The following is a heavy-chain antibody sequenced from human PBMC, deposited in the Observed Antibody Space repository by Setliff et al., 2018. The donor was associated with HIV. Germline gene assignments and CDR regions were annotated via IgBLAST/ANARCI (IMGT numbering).Heavy chain of an antibody. V-gene: IGHV4-39*01. D-gene: IGHD2-2*01. CDR3: ARTRDCSSSGCFYHAFDM. CDR2: IHYGGTT. Sequence: LSLSCTVSGGSLSIHPFYWGWIRQPPGKGLEWIGSIHYGGTTYSNPSLRSRVAFSVDTSKNQFSLQLSSVTAADMAVYYCARTRDCSSSGCFYHAFDMWGQGTMVTVSS. J-gene: IGHJ3*02. CDR1: GGSLSIHPFY.